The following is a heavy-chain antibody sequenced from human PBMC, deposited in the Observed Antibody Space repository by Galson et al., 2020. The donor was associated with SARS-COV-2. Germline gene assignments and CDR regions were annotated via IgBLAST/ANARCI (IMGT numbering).Heavy chain of an antibody. Sequence: GGSLRLSCAASGFTFDDYGMSWVRQAPGKGLEWVSGINWNGGSTGYADSVKGRFTISRDNAKNSLYLQMNSLRAEDTALYHCARDKAPDSSSWYWFDPWGQGTLVTVSS. CDR1: GFTFDDYG. CDR3: ARDKAPDSSSWYWFDP. CDR2: INWNGGST. V-gene: IGHV3-20*01. D-gene: IGHD6-13*01. J-gene: IGHJ5*02.